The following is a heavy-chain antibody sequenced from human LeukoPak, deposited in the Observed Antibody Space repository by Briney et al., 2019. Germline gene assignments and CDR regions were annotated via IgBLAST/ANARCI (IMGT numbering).Heavy chain of an antibody. V-gene: IGHV3-20*04. CDR3: ARDRSTYYYDSSGYSYYFDY. Sequence: PGGSLRLSCAASGFTFDDYGMSWVRQAPGKGLEGVSGINWNGGSTDYADSVKGRFTISRDNAKNSLYLQMNSLRAEDTALYYCARDRSTYYYDSSGYSYYFDYWGQGTLVTVSS. J-gene: IGHJ4*02. CDR2: INWNGGST. CDR1: GFTFDDYG. D-gene: IGHD3-22*01.